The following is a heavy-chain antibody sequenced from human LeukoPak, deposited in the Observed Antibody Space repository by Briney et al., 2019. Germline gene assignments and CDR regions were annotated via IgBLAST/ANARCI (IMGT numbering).Heavy chain of an antibody. CDR2: IYYSGST. CDR3: ARLYSSGWYYFDY. V-gene: IGHV4-59*08. J-gene: IGHJ4*02. CDR1: GGSISSYY. D-gene: IGHD6-19*01. Sequence: PSETLSLTCTVSGGSISSYYWSWIRQPPGKGLEWIGYIYYSGSTNYNPSLNSRVTISVDTSKNQFSLKLSSVTAADTAVYYCARLYSSGWYYFDYWGQGTLVTVSS.